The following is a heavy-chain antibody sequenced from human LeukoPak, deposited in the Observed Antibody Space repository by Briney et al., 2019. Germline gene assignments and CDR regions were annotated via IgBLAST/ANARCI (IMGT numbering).Heavy chain of an antibody. Sequence: GGSLRLSCAASGFTFSSYAMSWVRQAPGKGLEWVSVISGSGGSTSYADSVKGRFTISRDNSKNTLYLQMNSLRVEDTAVYYCAKDRALVRSAYFDYWGQGTLVIDSS. CDR2: ISGSGGST. CDR3: AKDRALVRSAYFDY. V-gene: IGHV3-23*01. CDR1: GFTFSSYA. J-gene: IGHJ4*02. D-gene: IGHD2-21*01.